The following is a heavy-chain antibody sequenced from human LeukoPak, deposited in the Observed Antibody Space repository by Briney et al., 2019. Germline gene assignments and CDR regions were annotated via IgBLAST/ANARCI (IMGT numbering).Heavy chain of an antibody. D-gene: IGHD1-20*01. J-gene: IGHJ5*02. CDR2: IIPIFGTA. Sequence: SVKVSCKASGGTFSSYAISWVRQAPGQGLEWMGGIIPIFGTANYAQKFQGRVTITADESTSTAYMELSSLRSEDTAVYYCAREGGITGWFDPWGQGTLVTASS. V-gene: IGHV1-69*01. CDR3: AREGGITGWFDP. CDR1: GGTFSSYA.